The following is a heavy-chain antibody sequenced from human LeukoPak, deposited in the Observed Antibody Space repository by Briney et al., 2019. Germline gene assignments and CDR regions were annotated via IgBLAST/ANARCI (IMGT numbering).Heavy chain of an antibody. V-gene: IGHV4-34*01. D-gene: IGHD5-24*01. CDR1: GGSFSGYD. Sequence: WETLTLTCGVSGGSFSGYDWTWVRQPPGKGLEWVGQINDGGDTHYSPYLKSRATIPIDTSKKQFSLKMKSVTAADTAVYYCARGLGWKMATLGLFFMDVWGEGTTVTVSP. J-gene: IGHJ6*04. CDR3: ARGLGWKMATLGLFFMDV. CDR2: INDGGDT.